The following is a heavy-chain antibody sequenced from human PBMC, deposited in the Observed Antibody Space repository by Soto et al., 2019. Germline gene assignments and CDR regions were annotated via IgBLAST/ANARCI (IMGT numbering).Heavy chain of an antibody. CDR2: IHHSGSI. Sequence: SETLSLTCTVSGGSISSGDYYWSWIRQPPGKGLEWIGYIHHSGSILYNPSLKSRLTISVDTSKNQFSLHLTSVTAADTAVYFCAREDDGGDSLDVWGQGTTVTVSS. CDR3: AREDDGGDSLDV. V-gene: IGHV4-30-4*01. J-gene: IGHJ6*02. D-gene: IGHD2-21*02. CDR1: GGSISSGDYY.